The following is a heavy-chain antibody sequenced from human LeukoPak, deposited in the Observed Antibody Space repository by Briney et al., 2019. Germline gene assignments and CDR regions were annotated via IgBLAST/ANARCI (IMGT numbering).Heavy chain of an antibody. D-gene: IGHD4-17*01. V-gene: IGHV4-34*01. Sequence: SETLSLTCAVYGGFFSGYYWSWIRQPPGKGLEWIGEINHSGSTNYNPSLKSRVTISVDTSKNQFSLKLSSVTAADTAVYYCARTPYGDPYYFDYWGQGTLVTVSS. CDR2: INHSGST. J-gene: IGHJ4*02. CDR3: ARTPYGDPYYFDY. CDR1: GGFFSGYY.